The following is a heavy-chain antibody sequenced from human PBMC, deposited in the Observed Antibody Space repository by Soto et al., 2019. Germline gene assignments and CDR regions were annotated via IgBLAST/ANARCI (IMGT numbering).Heavy chain of an antibody. CDR2: IIPISGTA. J-gene: IGHJ6*02. CDR1: GGTFSSYA. Sequence: QVQLVQSGAEVKKPGSSVKVSCKASGGTFSSYAISWVRQAPGQGLEWMGGIIPISGTANYAQKFQGRVTITADESTSTAYMGLSSLRSEDTAVYYWARSQGSSTSLEIYYYYYYGMDVWGQGTTVTVSS. D-gene: IGHD2-2*01. CDR3: ARSQGSSTSLEIYYYYYYGMDV. V-gene: IGHV1-69*01.